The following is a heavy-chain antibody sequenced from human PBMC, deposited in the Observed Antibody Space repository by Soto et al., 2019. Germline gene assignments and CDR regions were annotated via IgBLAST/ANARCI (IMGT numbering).Heavy chain of an antibody. CDR2: IYHTGST. CDR1: CVTVSCDIYY. D-gene: IGHD3-16*02. J-gene: IGHJ5*01. Sequence: PSLTCPFSCVTVSCDIYYLSRVPRHPGKGLEWIGNIYHTGSTYYGPSIKSRVVMTLDTSKSQSSMTLTSVTAADTAVYYCARYRFGGKEGTKFDWWRGATLIT. V-gene: IGHV4-31*03. CDR3: ARYRFGGKEGTKFDW.